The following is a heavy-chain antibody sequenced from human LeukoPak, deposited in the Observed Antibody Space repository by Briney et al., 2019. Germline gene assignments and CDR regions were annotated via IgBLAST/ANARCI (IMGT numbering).Heavy chain of an antibody. CDR2: IGTAGDT. D-gene: IGHD5-18*01. CDR3: ARLNGIQLYDY. V-gene: IGHV3-13*01. Sequence: GGSLRLSCVGSGFTFSSYDMHWVRQATGKGLEWVSAIGTAGDTYYPGSVKGRFTISRENAKNSLYLQMNSLRAGDTAVYYCARLNGIQLYDYWGQGTLVTVSS. CDR1: GFTFSSYD. J-gene: IGHJ4*02.